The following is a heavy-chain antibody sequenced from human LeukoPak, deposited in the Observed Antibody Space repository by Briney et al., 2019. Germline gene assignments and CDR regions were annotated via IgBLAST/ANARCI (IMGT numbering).Heavy chain of an antibody. Sequence: GSLRLSCAAAGFTFSSYAMSWVRQAPGKGLEWVSAISGSGGSTCYADSVKGRFTISRDNSRNTLYLQMNSLRAEDTAVYYCARRSKSSAIWYYFDYWGQGTLVTVSS. CDR3: ARRSKSSAIWYYFDY. J-gene: IGHJ4*02. CDR2: ISGSGGST. V-gene: IGHV3-23*01. CDR1: GFTFSSYA. D-gene: IGHD6-25*01.